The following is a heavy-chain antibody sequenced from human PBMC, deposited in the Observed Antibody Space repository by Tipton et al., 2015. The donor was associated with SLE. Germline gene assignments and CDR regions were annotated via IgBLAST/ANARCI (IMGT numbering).Heavy chain of an antibody. J-gene: IGHJ6*04. V-gene: IGHV4-31*03. CDR1: GGSISSKTYY. CDR3: ARATDWNLSPDV. Sequence: TLSLTCTVSGGSISSKTYYWGWIRQPPGKGLEWIGYIYYSGNTYYNPSLGSRLTISVDTSKDQFSLRLTSVTAADTAVYYCARATDWNLSPDVWGKGTTVTVSS. CDR2: IYYSGNT. D-gene: IGHD1-7*01.